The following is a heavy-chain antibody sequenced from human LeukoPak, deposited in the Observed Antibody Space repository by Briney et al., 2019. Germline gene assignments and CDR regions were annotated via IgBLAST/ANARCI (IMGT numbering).Heavy chain of an antibody. V-gene: IGHV1-8*01. D-gene: IGHD3-22*01. CDR3: ARGYDSSGYVDY. J-gene: IGHJ4*02. CDR2: MNPNSGNT. CDR1: GYTFTSYD. Sequence: ASVKVSCKASGYTFTSYDINWVRQATGQGLEWMGWMNPNSGNTGYAQKFQGRVTMTRNTSISTAYMELSSLRSEDTAVYYCARGYDSSGYVDYWGQGTLVTVSS.